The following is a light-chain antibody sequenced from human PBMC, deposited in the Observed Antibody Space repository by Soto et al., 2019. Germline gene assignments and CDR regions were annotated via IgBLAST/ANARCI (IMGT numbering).Light chain of an antibody. V-gene: IGKV1-27*01. CDR3: QQHDYAPLT. CDR2: TSS. Sequence: DIQMTQSPSSLSASVGDRVTITCRASQGIGNSLSWYQQKPGKVPKLLIYTSSTLQSGVPSRFSGSGSGTDFTLTISSLQPEDVATYYCQQHDYAPLTFGGGTKVEIK. J-gene: IGKJ4*01. CDR1: QGIGNS.